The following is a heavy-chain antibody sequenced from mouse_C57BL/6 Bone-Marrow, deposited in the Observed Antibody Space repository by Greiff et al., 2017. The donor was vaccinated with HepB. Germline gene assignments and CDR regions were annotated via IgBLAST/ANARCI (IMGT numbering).Heavy chain of an antibody. D-gene: IGHD2-5*01. CDR1: GFNIKDDY. V-gene: IGHV14-4*01. CDR3: TTYYSNFDY. J-gene: IGHJ2*01. Sequence: VQLKESGAELVRPGASVKLSCTASGFNIKDDYMHWVKQRPEQGLEWIGWIDPENGDTEYASKFQGKATITADTSSNTAYLQRSSLPSEDTAVYYCTTYYSNFDYWGQGTTLTVSS. CDR2: IDPENGDT.